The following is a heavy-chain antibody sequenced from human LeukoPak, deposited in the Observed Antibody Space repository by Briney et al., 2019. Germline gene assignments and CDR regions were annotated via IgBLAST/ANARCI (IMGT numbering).Heavy chain of an antibody. CDR2: IYDSGST. J-gene: IGHJ3*02. CDR3: ARGRNNAFDI. Sequence: SETLSLTCTVSGYSISSGYYWGWIRQPPGKGLEWIGYIYDSGSTNYNPSLKSRVTISVDTSKNQFSLKLSSVTAADTAVYYCARGRNNAFDIWGQGTMVTVSS. CDR1: GYSISSGYY. V-gene: IGHV4-61*01.